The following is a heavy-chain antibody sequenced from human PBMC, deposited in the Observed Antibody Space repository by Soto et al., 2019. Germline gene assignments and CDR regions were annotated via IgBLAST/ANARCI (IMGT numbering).Heavy chain of an antibody. CDR1: GTSISSYY. Sequence: VQLQESGPGLVKPSETLSLTCTVSGTSISSYYWSWIRQPPGKGLEWIANIHYSGTTNYNPSLASRVTLSVDTSKNQFSLKMTSVTAAERAMYFCARYKSYAIDYWGRGTLVTVSS. J-gene: IGHJ4*02. D-gene: IGHD2-8*01. CDR3: ARYKSYAIDY. CDR2: IHYSGTT. V-gene: IGHV4-59*01.